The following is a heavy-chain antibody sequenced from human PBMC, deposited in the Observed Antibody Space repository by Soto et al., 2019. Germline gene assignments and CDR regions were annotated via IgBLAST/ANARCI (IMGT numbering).Heavy chain of an antibody. CDR1: GGSISSYY. CDR2: IYYSGST. J-gene: IGHJ4*02. CDR3: ARLEASGSYPRDY. D-gene: IGHD3-10*01. V-gene: IGHV4-59*08. Sequence: SETLSLTCTVSGGSISSYYWSWIRQPPGKGLEWIGYIYYSGSTNYNPSLKSRVTISVDTSKNQFSLKLSSVTAADTAVYYCARLEASGSYPRDYWGQGTLVTVSS.